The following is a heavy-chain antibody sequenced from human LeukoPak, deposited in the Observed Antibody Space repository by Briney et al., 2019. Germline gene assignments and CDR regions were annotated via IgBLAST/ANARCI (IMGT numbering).Heavy chain of an antibody. Sequence: SETLSLTCTVSGGSISSYYWSWIRQPPGKGLEWIGYIYYSGSTNYNPSLKSRVTISVDTSKNQFSLKLSSVTAADTAVYYCARPYYDSSGYDAFDIWGQGTMVTVSS. CDR1: GGSISSYY. CDR2: IYYSGST. V-gene: IGHV4-59*08. J-gene: IGHJ3*02. D-gene: IGHD3-22*01. CDR3: ARPYYDSSGYDAFDI.